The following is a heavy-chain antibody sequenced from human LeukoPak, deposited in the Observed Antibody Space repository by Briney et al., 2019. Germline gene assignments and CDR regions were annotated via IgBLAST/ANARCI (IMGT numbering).Heavy chain of an antibody. CDR1: GYTFTGYY. CDR2: ISAYNGNT. CDR3: ARSLRGDAFDI. J-gene: IGHJ3*02. D-gene: IGHD3-10*01. V-gene: IGHV1-18*04. Sequence: ASVKVSCKASGYTFTGYYMHWVRQAPGQGLEWMGWISAYNGNTNYAQKLQGRVTMTTDTSTSTAYMELRSLRSDDTAVYYCARSLRGDAFDIWGQGTMVTVSS.